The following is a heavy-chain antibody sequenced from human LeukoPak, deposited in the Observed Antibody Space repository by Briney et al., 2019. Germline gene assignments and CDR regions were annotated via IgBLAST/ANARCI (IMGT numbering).Heavy chain of an antibody. CDR1: GYTFTGYC. Sequence: ASVKVSCKASGYTFTGYCTHWVRQAPGQGLEWMGWINPNNGGTRYAQKFQGRVTMTRDTSITTAYMELSRLRSDDTAVYYCARDIVAGTVNWFDPWGQGTLVTVSS. CDR3: ARDIVAGTVNWFDP. CDR2: INPNNGGT. D-gene: IGHD2-15*01. J-gene: IGHJ5*02. V-gene: IGHV1-2*02.